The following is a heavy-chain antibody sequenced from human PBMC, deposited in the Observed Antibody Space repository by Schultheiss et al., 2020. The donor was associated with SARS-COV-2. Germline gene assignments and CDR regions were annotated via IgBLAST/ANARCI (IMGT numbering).Heavy chain of an antibody. CDR3: ARALAVDGMDV. V-gene: IGHV4-30-4*08. CDR2: TFNSRGT. J-gene: IGHJ6*02. CDR1: GGSVSSGSYY. Sequence: SETLSLTCTVSGGSVSSGSYYWSWLRQSPGKGLEWIGYTFNSRGTYYNPSLQSRVIISADTSKNQFSLRLNSVTAADTAVYYCARALAVDGMDVWGQGTTVTVSS.